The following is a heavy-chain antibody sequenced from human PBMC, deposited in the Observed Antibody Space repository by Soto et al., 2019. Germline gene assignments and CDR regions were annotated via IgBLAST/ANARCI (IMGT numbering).Heavy chain of an antibody. CDR2: INAGNGNT. CDR3: ARSSSGWYRKDQSGNWFDP. D-gene: IGHD6-19*01. CDR1: GYTFTSYA. V-gene: IGHV1-3*01. J-gene: IGHJ5*02. Sequence: QVQLVQSGAEVKKPGASVKVSCKASGYTFTSYAMHWVRQAPGQRLEWMGWINAGNGNTKYSQKFQGRVTITRDTSASTAYMELSSLRSEDTAVYYCARSSSGWYRKDQSGNWFDPWGQGTLVTVSS.